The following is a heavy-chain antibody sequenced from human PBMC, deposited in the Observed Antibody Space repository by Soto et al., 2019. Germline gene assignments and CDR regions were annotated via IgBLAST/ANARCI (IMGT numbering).Heavy chain of an antibody. CDR2: ISAYNGNT. CDR1: GYTFTSYG. Sequence: ASVKVSCKASGYTFTSYGISWVRQAPGQVLERMGWISAYNGNTNYAQKLQGRVTITTDTSTSTAYMELRSLRSDDTAVYYCARGSSNRNLNFYYYYYMDVWGQGTTVTVSS. D-gene: IGHD1-26*01. CDR3: ARGSSNRNLNFYYYYYMDV. J-gene: IGHJ6*03. V-gene: IGHV1-18*01.